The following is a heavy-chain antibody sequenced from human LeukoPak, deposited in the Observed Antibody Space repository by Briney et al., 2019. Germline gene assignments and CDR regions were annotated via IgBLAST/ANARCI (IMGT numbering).Heavy chain of an antibody. CDR1: GGSISSGSYY. Sequence: PSETLSLTCTVSGGSISSGSYYWSWIRQPPGKGLEWIGYIYYSGSTNYNPSLKSRVTISVDTSKNQFSLKLSSVTAADTAVYYCARVEFNYYDSSGYYSPRSYYYYYYMDVWGKGTTVTVSS. CDR2: IYYSGST. D-gene: IGHD3-22*01. CDR3: ARVEFNYYDSSGYYSPRSYYYYYYMDV. V-gene: IGHV4-61*01. J-gene: IGHJ6*03.